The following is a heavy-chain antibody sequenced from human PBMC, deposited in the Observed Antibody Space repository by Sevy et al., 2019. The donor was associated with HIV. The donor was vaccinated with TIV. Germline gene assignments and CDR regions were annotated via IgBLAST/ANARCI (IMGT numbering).Heavy chain of an antibody. CDR2: TYXXXXL. J-gene: IGHJ5*02. Sequence: SETLSLTXTVXXXXXXXXXWNXIXXPXGXXXXXIANTYXXXXLXYNPSLKSRVTLSLDTSKNQFSLXLVXVTAADTXMYYCXXXXXXGXXXXWGQXXLVTVSS. CDR3: XXXXXXGXXXX. CDR1: XXXXXXXX. V-gene: IGHV4-59*08.